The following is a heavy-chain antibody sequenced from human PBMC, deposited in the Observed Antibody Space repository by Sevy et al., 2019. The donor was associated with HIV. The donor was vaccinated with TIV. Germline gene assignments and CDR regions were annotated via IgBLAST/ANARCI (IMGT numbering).Heavy chain of an antibody. CDR3: ARDLASSGNGFDV. D-gene: IGHD3-3*02. CDR2: ISYDINNK. V-gene: IGHV3-30-3*01. J-gene: IGHJ6*02. CDR1: GFTFFAYT. Sequence: GGSLRVSCAASGFTFFAYTMHWVRQAPGKGLEWVALISYDINNKYYADSVKGRFTISRDNSKNTLYLQMNSLRPEDMAVYYCARDLASSGNGFDVRGQGTTVTVSS.